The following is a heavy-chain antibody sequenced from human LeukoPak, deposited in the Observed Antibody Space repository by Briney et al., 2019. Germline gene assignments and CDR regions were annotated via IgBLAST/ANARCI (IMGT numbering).Heavy chain of an antibody. V-gene: IGHV4-39*01. CDR1: GGSISSSSYY. J-gene: IGHJ4*02. Sequence: SETLSLTCTVSGGSISSSSYYWGWIRQPPGKGLEWIGSVYYSGSPYYNPSLKRRITISVDTSKNQFSLKLSSVTAADTAVYYCARGMYGSGSYYLAYWGQGTLVTVSS. CDR2: VYYSGSP. CDR3: ARGMYGSGSYYLAY. D-gene: IGHD3-10*01.